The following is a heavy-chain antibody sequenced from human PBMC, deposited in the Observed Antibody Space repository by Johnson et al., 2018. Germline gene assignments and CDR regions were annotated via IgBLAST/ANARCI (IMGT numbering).Heavy chain of an antibody. CDR1: GFTFSSYA. Sequence: QVQLVESGGGVVQPGRSXRLSCAASGFTFSSYAMHWVRQAPGKGLEWVAVISSDGSNKYYADSVKGRFTISRDNSKNTLDLQRNSLRAEDTAVYYWARSQSAYYGDYVGAEYFQHWGQGTLVTVSS. CDR2: ISSDGSNK. V-gene: IGHV3-30-3*01. D-gene: IGHD4-17*01. J-gene: IGHJ1*01. CDR3: ARSQSAYYGDYVGAEYFQH.